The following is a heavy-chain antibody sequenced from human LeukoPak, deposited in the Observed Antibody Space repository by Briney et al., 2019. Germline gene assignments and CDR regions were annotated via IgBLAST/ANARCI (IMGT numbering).Heavy chain of an antibody. J-gene: IGHJ4*02. CDR1: GGSFSGYY. CDR2: INHSGST. Sequence: SENLSLTCAVYGGSFSGYYWSWIRQPPGKGLEWIGEINHSGSTNYNPSLKSRATTSVDTSKNQFSLKLSSVTAADTAVYYCARAASVGMVRGEPGGVDYWGQGTLVTVSS. CDR3: ARAASVGMVRGEPGGVDY. V-gene: IGHV4-34*01. D-gene: IGHD3-10*01.